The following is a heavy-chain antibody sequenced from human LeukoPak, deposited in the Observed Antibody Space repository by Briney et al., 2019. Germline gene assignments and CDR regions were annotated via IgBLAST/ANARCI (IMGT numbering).Heavy chain of an antibody. CDR2: MNPNSGGT. D-gene: IGHD3-16*02. CDR1: GYTLTGHS. CDR3: ARDKLGLGELSLYDE. J-gene: IGHJ4*02. V-gene: IGHV1-2*02. Sequence: ASVKVSCKASGYTLTGHSMHWVRQAPGQGLEWMGWMNPNSGGTKYTRKFQGRVTMTRDTSISTAFMELSRLTSDDTAMYYCARDKLGLGELSLYDEWGQGTQVTVSS.